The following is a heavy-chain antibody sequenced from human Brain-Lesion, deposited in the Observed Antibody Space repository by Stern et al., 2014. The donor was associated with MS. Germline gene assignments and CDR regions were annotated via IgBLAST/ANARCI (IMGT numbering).Heavy chain of an antibody. J-gene: IGHJ6*02. D-gene: IGHD3-3*01. CDR2: INPNTGGT. V-gene: IGHV1-2*02. CDR3: AREQRGITIFGVVTDYYYLGMDV. Sequence: VQLVQSGAEVKKPGASVKVSCNTSGYIFTGYYIHWVRQAPGQGLEWMAWINPNTGGTKYAQKSQSSVTMSRETSISTAYVELSSLTSDDTAVYYCAREQRGITIFGVVTDYYYLGMDVWGQGTTVTVSS. CDR1: GYIFTGYY.